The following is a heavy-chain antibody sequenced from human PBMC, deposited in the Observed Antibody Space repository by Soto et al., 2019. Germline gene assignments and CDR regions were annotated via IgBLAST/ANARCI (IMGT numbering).Heavy chain of an antibody. CDR3: ARVFSDSSSFFDP. D-gene: IGHD6-13*01. Sequence: QVQLQESGPGLVKPSQTLSLTCTVSGGSISSGGYYWSWIRQHPGKGLEWIGYIYYSGSTYYNPPXNXRLXISVDTSKNQFSLKLSSVTAADTAVYYCARVFSDSSSFFDPWGQGTLVTVSS. CDR1: GGSISSGGYY. J-gene: IGHJ5*02. V-gene: IGHV4-31*03. CDR2: IYYSGST.